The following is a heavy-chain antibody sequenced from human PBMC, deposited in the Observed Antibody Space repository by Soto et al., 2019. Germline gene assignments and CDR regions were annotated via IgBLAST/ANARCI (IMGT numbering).Heavy chain of an antibody. J-gene: IGHJ6*03. CDR3: ARGQGSRIAARPEYYYYYMDV. V-gene: IGHV1-2*04. CDR2: INPNSGGT. CDR1: GYTFTGYY. Sequence: ASVKVSCKASGYTFTGYYMHWVRQAPGQGLEWMGWINPNSGGTNYAQKFQGWVTMTRDTSISTAYMELSRLRSDDTAVYYCARGQGSRIAARPEYYYYYMDVWAKGTTVTVSS. D-gene: IGHD6-6*01.